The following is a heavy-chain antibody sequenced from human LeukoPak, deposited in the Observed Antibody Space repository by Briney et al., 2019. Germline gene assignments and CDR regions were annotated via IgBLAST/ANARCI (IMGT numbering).Heavy chain of an antibody. D-gene: IGHD3-22*01. CDR1: GFTFSNAW. CDR2: IKSKTDGGTT. CDR3: ARDLGRWGTMIVLGSAFDI. V-gene: IGHV3-15*01. J-gene: IGHJ3*02. Sequence: PGGSLRLSCAASGFTFSNAWMSWVRQAPGKGLEWVGRIKSKTDGGTTDYAAPVKGRFIISRDNAKNSLYLQMNSLRAEDTAVYYCARDLGRWGTMIVLGSAFDIWGQGTMVTASS.